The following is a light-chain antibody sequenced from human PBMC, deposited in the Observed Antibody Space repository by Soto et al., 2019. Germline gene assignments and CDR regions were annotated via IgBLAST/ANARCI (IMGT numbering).Light chain of an antibody. CDR2: EVS. Sequence: QSVLTQPASVSGSPGQSITISCTGTSSDVGGYSYVSWYQHHPGKAPKLMIFEVSNRPSGVSNRFSGSKSGNTASLTISGLQAEDEADYYCRSYTSSSTLYVFGTGTKLTVL. CDR1: SSDVGGYSY. V-gene: IGLV2-14*01. J-gene: IGLJ1*01. CDR3: RSYTSSSTLYV.